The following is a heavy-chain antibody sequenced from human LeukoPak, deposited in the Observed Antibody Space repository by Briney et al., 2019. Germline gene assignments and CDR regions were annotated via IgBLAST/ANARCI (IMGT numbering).Heavy chain of an antibody. CDR3: ARDALHPRWFFDL. CDR2: ISTSSDTI. Sequence: GGSLRLSCAASGFIFTSYSMSWVRQAPGKGLEWVSYISTSSDTIYYTDSVKGRFIISRDNAKNSLYLQMNSLRDEDTAVYYCARDALHPRWFFDLWGRGTLLTVSS. CDR1: GFIFTSYS. V-gene: IGHV3-48*02. J-gene: IGHJ2*01.